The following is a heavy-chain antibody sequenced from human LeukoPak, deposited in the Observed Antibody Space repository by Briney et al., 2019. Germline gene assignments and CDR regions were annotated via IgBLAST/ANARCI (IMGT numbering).Heavy chain of an antibody. V-gene: IGHV3-30*02. CDR3: AKGRGWEASYYYYYMDV. J-gene: IGHJ6*03. CDR1: GFTFSSYG. CDR2: IRYDGSNK. Sequence: GGSLRLSCAASGFTFSSYGMSWVRQAPGKGLEWVAFIRYDGSNKYYTDSVKGRFTISRDNSKNTLYLQMNSLRAEDTAVYYCAKGRGWEASYYYYYMDVWGKGTTVTISS. D-gene: IGHD1-26*01.